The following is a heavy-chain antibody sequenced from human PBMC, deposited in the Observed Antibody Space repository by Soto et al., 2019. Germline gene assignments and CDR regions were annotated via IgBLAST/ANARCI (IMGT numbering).Heavy chain of an antibody. D-gene: IGHD5-18*01. J-gene: IGHJ6*02. V-gene: IGHV1-3*01. CDR3: ARRGYRNYYYYGMDV. CDR2: INAGNGNT. Sequence: QVQLVQSGAEVKKPGASVKVSCKASGYTFTSYAMHWVRQAPGQRLEWMGWINAGNGNTKYSQKFQGRVTITRDTSASTAYMVLSSLRYEDTAVYYCARRGYRNYYYYGMDVWGQGTTVSVSS. CDR1: GYTFTSYA.